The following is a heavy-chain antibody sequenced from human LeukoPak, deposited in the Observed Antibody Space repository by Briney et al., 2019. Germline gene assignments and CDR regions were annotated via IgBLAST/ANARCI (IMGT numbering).Heavy chain of an antibody. D-gene: IGHD3-22*01. CDR3: AKGYYDSSGYSYAFDI. CDR2: SGSGGST. J-gene: IGHJ3*02. Sequence: GGSLRLSCVASGFTLSSYAMSWVRQAPGKGLEWVSISGSGGSTYYADSVKGRFTISRDNSKNTLFLQMNSLRAEDTAVHYCAKGYYDSSGYSYAFDIWGQGTMVTVSS. CDR1: GFTLSSYA. V-gene: IGHV3-23*01.